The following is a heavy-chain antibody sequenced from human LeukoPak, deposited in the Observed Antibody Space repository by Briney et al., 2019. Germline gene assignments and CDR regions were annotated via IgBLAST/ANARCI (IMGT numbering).Heavy chain of an antibody. J-gene: IGHJ4*02. Sequence: SETLSLTCTVSGGSISSSDYYWGWIRQPPGKGLEWIGIVYYGGSTHYNPSHKGRVTLSVDTSKNQFSLKLSSVTAADTAVYYCALKRWYSSGWYDYWGQGTLVTVSS. D-gene: IGHD6-19*01. CDR3: ALKRWYSSGWYDY. V-gene: IGHV4-39*01. CDR2: VYYGGST. CDR1: GGSISSSDYY.